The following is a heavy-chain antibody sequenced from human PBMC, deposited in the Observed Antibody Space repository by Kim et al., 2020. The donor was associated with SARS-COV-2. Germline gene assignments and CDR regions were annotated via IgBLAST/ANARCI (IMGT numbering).Heavy chain of an antibody. CDR3: ARDSNLVEVATIPDY. D-gene: IGHD5-12*01. V-gene: IGHV3-30*07. Sequence: DSGKGRFTISRDNSKNTLYLQMNSLRAEDTAVYYCARDSNLVEVATIPDYWGQGTLVTVSS. J-gene: IGHJ4*02.